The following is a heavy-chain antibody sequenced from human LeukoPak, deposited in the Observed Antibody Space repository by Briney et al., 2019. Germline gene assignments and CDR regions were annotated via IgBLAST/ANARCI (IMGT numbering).Heavy chain of an antibody. CDR1: GFTFSDYA. CDR3: VRNSGGSAAHPFDY. J-gene: IGHJ4*02. D-gene: IGHD6-13*01. CDR2: ISGSGDST. V-gene: IGHV3-23*01. Sequence: GSLRLSCAASGFTFSDYAMSWVRQAPGKGLEWVSGISGSGDSTFYADAVKGRFTISRDNSKNTLYLQMNSLRAEDTALYYCVRNSGGSAAHPFDYWGQGTLVTVSS.